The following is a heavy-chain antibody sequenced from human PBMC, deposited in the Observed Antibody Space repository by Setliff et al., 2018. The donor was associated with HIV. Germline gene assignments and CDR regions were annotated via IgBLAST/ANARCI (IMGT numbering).Heavy chain of an antibody. V-gene: IGHV1-2*06. CDR3: ARGGVMGATSRYGWFDP. Sequence: ASVKVSCKASGYSFTDYYIHWVRQAPGQGLEWMGRINPTTGVTDYAQKFQGRVTMTGDTSISTAYMELSSLRSDDGAVYFCARGGVMGATSRYGWFDPWGQGTLVTVSS. J-gene: IGHJ5*02. CDR2: INPTTGVT. D-gene: IGHD1-26*01. CDR1: GYSFTDYY.